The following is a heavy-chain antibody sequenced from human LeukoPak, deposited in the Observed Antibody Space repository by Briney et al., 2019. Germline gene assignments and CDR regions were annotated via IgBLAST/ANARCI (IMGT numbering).Heavy chain of an antibody. Sequence: GASVKVSCKASGYTFTGYYMHWVRHAPGQGLEWMGWINPNSGGTNYAQKFQGRVTMTRDTSISTAYMELSRLRSDDTAVYYCARDIVMVTYWFDPWGQGTLVTVSS. CDR3: ARDIVMVTYWFDP. J-gene: IGHJ5*02. D-gene: IGHD5-18*01. CDR2: INPNSGGT. V-gene: IGHV1-2*02. CDR1: GYTFTGYY.